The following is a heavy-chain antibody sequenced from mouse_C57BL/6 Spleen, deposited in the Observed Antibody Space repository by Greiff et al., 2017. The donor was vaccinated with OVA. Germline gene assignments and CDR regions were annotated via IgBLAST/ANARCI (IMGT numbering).Heavy chain of an antibody. CDR3: ARSGYDDPFFDD. CDR2: IHPNSGST. Sequence: QVQLQQPGAELVKPGASVKLSCKASGYTFTSYWMHWVKQRPGQGLEWIGMIHPNSGSTNYHEQFKSQATLTVDNSASTAYRQLSSLTSEDSAVYYCARSGYDDPFFDDWGQGTTLTVSS. V-gene: IGHV1-64*01. D-gene: IGHD2-3*01. CDR1: GYTFTSYW. J-gene: IGHJ2*01.